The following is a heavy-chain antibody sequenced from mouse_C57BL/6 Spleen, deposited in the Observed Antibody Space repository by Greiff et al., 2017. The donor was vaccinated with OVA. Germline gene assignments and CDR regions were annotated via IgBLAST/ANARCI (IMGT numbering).Heavy chain of an antibody. J-gene: IGHJ4*01. V-gene: IGHV6-6*01. Sequence: EVKVEESGGGLVQPGGSMKLSCAASGFTFSDAWMDWVRQSPEKGLEWVAEIRNKANNHATYYAESVKGRFTISRDDSKSSVYLQMNSLRAEDTGIYYCTADEGYYYAMDYWGQGTSVTVSS. CDR3: TADEGYYYAMDY. CDR1: GFTFSDAW. CDR2: IRNKANNHAT.